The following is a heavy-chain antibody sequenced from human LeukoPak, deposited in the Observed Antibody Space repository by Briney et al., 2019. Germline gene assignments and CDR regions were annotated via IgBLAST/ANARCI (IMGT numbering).Heavy chain of an antibody. J-gene: IGHJ4*02. CDR1: GFTFSSYS. CDR2: ISSSSSYI. CDR3: ARRYSSSWQPLDY. D-gene: IGHD6-13*01. Sequence: GGSLRLSCAASGFTFSSYSVNWVGQAPGKGLEWVSSISSSSSYIYYADSVKGRFTISRDNAKNSLYLQMNSLRAEDTAVYYCARRYSSSWQPLDYWGQGTLVTVSS. V-gene: IGHV3-21*01.